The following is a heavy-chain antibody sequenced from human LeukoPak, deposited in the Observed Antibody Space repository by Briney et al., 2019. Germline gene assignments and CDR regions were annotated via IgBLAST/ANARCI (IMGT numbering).Heavy chain of an antibody. CDR3: ARGGCSSTSCPKFYYYMDV. J-gene: IGHJ6*03. Sequence: PSETLSLTCAVSGYSISSGYYWSWIRQPAGKGLEWIGRIYTSGSTNYNPSLKSRVTISVDTSKNQFSLKLSSVTAADTAVYYCARGGCSSTSCPKFYYYMDVWGKGTTVTVSS. CDR2: IYTSGST. CDR1: GYSISSGYY. D-gene: IGHD2-2*01. V-gene: IGHV4-61*02.